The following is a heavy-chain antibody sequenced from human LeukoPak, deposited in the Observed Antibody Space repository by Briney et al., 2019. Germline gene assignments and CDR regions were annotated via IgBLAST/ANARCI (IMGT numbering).Heavy chain of an antibody. CDR2: INPNSGGT. V-gene: IGHV1-2*02. J-gene: IGHJ6*03. CDR3: ARWRQPDPSYYYYYMDV. CDR1: GYTFTGYY. D-gene: IGHD1-14*01. Sequence: GASVKVSCKASGYTFTGYYMHWVRQAPGQGLEGMGWINPNSGGTNYAQKFQGRVTMTRDTSISTAYMELSRLRSDDTAVYYCARWRQPDPSYYYYYMDVWGKGTTVTVSS.